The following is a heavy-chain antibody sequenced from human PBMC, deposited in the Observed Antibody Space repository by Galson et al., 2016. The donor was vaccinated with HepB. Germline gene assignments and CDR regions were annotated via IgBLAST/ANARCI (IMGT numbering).Heavy chain of an antibody. D-gene: IGHD2-2*03. CDR2: INTDGSST. CDR1: GFPFTTYW. CDR3: ARGGVGYCTSTSCQDYYYHGMDV. J-gene: IGHJ6*04. Sequence: SLRLSCAASGFPFTTYWMHWVRQAPGKGLVWVSRINTDGSSTDYADSVKGRFTISRDNAKNTLYPQMNSLRAEDTAVYYCARGGVGYCTSTSCQDYYYHGMDVWGRGTAVTVSS. V-gene: IGHV3-74*01.